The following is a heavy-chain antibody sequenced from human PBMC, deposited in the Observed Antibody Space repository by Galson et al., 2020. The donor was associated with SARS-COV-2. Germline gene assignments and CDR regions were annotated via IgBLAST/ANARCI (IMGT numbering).Heavy chain of an antibody. CDR3: ARGLRKVTIFGVVMARHYGMDV. Sequence: ASVMVSCNASGYTFTSYDINWVRQATGQGLEWMGWMNPNSGTTGYAHKFQGSVTMTTTTSISTAYMELSSLRSEDTAVYYCARGLRKVTIFGVVMARHYGMDVWGQGTTVTVSS. J-gene: IGHJ6*02. CDR1: GYTFTSYD. CDR2: MNPNSGTT. V-gene: IGHV1-8*01. D-gene: IGHD3-3*01.